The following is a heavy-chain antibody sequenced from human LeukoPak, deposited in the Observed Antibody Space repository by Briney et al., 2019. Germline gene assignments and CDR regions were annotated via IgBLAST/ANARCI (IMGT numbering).Heavy chain of an antibody. Sequence: PGGSLRLSCVASGFTFSTYSMNWVRQAPGKGLEWVSSMSSSSGYRAYADSLKGRFAISRDNAKNSLYLQMSSLRAEDTAVYFCARLDLSNWYCDLWGRGTLVTVSS. CDR2: MSSSSGYR. D-gene: IGHD3-16*02. CDR3: ARLDLSNWYCDL. V-gene: IGHV3-21*01. CDR1: GFTFSTYS. J-gene: IGHJ2*01.